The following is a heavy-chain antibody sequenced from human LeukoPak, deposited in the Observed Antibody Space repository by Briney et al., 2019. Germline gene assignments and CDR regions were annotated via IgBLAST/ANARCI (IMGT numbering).Heavy chain of an antibody. CDR2: ILGNGDRT. Sequence: GGSLRLSCVASGFTFSSYVMAWVRQAPGKGLEWVSSILGNGDRTYYADSVKGRFTISRDNSKNTLYLQMNSLRAEDTAVYYCAKGTGYSSGWPQTFDYWGQGTLVTVSS. V-gene: IGHV3-23*01. CDR1: GFTFSSYV. CDR3: AKGTGYSSGWPQTFDY. D-gene: IGHD6-19*01. J-gene: IGHJ4*02.